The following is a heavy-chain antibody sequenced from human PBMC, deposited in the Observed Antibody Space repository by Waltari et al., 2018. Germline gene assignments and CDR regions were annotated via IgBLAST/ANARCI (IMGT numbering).Heavy chain of an antibody. CDR1: GYTFTGYY. V-gene: IGHV1-2*02. Sequence: QVQLVQSGAEVKKPGASVKVSCKASGYTFTGYYMHWVRQAPGQGLEWMGWINPNSGGTNYAQKFQGRVTMTRDTSISTAYMELRSLRSDDTAVYYCARDYLDDILTGPGFNWGQGTLVTVSS. J-gene: IGHJ4*02. D-gene: IGHD3-9*01. CDR3: ARDYLDDILTGPGFN. CDR2: INPNSGGT.